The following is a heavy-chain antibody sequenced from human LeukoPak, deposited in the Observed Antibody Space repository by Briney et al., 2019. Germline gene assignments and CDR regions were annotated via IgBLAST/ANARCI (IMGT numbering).Heavy chain of an antibody. D-gene: IGHD1-26*01. CDR3: ARRGAAWEDNFFDY. J-gene: IGHJ4*02. CDR2: INYSGSS. Sequence: SETLSLICTVSGGSISTYYWTWIRQPPGKGLEWIGFINYSGSSNYNPSLNSRVTMSVDTSKDQFSLGLTSVTAADTAVYFCARRGAAWEDNFFDYWGQGALVTVSS. V-gene: IGHV4-59*01. CDR1: GGSISTYY.